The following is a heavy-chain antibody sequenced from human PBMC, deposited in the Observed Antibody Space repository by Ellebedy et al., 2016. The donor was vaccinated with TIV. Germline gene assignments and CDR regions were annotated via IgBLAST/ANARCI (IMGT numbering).Heavy chain of an antibody. Sequence: GESLKISCVGSGFTFSTYSMNWVRQAPGKGLEWVSYICSSSSTIYYADSVKGRFTVSRDNAKDSLYPQMDSLRADDTAVYYCARAGDYNLLPPAGGYWGQGTLVTVSS. J-gene: IGHJ4*02. CDR2: ICSSSSTI. CDR1: GFTFSTYS. D-gene: IGHD2-15*01. V-gene: IGHV3-48*04. CDR3: ARAGDYNLLPPAGGY.